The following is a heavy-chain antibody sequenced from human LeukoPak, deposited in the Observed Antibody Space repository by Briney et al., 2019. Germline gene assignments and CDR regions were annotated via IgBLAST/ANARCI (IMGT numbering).Heavy chain of an antibody. D-gene: IGHD1-26*01. Sequence: GRSLRLSCAASGFTFSSYSMNWVRQAPGKGLEWVSSISSSSSYIYYADSVKGRFTISRDNAKNSLYLQMNSLRAEDTAVYYCASEGTSGRVVGATDYYYGMDVWGQGTTVTVSS. CDR3: ASEGTSGRVVGATDYYYGMDV. J-gene: IGHJ6*02. CDR1: GFTFSSYS. CDR2: ISSSSSYI. V-gene: IGHV3-21*01.